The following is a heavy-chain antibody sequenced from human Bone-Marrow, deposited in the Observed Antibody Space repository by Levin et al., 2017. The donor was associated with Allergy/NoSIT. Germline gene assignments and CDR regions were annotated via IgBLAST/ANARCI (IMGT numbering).Heavy chain of an antibody. J-gene: IGHJ4*02. CDR3: AREGYSHGSSDF. V-gene: IGHV3-21*01. CDR1: GFTFSTHT. D-gene: IGHD5-18*01. Sequence: GESLKISCAASGFTFSTHTINWVRQAPGKGLEWVSSISSSSLYIYYADSVKGRFTISRDNAKNSLFLQMNSLRAEDTAIYYCAREGYSHGSSDFWGQGTLVTVSS. CDR2: ISSSSLYI.